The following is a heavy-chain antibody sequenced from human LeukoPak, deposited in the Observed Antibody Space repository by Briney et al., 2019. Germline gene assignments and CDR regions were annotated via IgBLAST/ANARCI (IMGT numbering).Heavy chain of an antibody. J-gene: IGHJ4*02. CDR1: EFTFSSYG. Sequence: AGRSLRLSCAASEFTFSSYGMHWVRQAPGKGLEWVAIISYDRSNKYYADSVKGRFTISRDNSKNTLYLQMNSLRAEDTAVYYCAKEAGYSYGYYFDYWGQGTLVTVSS. V-gene: IGHV3-30*18. CDR3: AKEAGYSYGYYFDY. D-gene: IGHD5-18*01. CDR2: ISYDRSNK.